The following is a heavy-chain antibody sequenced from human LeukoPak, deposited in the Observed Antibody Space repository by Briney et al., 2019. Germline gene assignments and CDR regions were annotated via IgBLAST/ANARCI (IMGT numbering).Heavy chain of an antibody. V-gene: IGHV1-2*02. Sequence: GASVKVSCKASGYTFTGYYIHWVRQAPGQGLEWMGWINPNSGGTNYAQKFQGRVTMTRDTSISTAYMELSRLRSDDTAVYYCARELTTVTTFEYFQHWGQGTLVTVSS. CDR1: GYTFTGYY. CDR3: ARELTTVTTFEYFQH. J-gene: IGHJ1*01. D-gene: IGHD4-17*01. CDR2: INPNSGGT.